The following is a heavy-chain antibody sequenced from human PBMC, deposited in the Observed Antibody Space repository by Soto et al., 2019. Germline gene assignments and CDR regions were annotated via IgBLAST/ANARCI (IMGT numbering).Heavy chain of an antibody. CDR1: GFTFSSYS. D-gene: IGHD6-13*01. Sequence: TGGSLRLSCAASGFTFSSYSMNWVRQAPGKGLEWVSYISSSSSIIYYADSVKGRFTISRDNAKNSLYLQMNSLRDEDTAVYYCAREYSSSWYFSSFDYWGQGTLVTVSS. CDR3: AREYSSSWYFSSFDY. CDR2: ISSSSSII. V-gene: IGHV3-48*02. J-gene: IGHJ4*02.